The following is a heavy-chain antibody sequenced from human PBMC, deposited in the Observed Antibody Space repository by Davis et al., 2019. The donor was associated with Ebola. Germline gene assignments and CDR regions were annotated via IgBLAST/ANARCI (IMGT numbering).Heavy chain of an antibody. V-gene: IGHV5-10-1*01. CDR3: ATGGGGYCSSTSCFPYYYYGMDV. CDR2: IDPSDSYT. CDR1: GYTFTSSY. Sequence: GESLKISCKASGYTFTSSYIYWVRQMSGKGLEWMGRIDPSDSYTNYSPSFQGHVTISADKSISTAYLQWISLKASDTAMYYCATGGGGYCSSTSCFPYYYYGMDVWGQGTTVTVSS. D-gene: IGHD2-2*01. J-gene: IGHJ6*02.